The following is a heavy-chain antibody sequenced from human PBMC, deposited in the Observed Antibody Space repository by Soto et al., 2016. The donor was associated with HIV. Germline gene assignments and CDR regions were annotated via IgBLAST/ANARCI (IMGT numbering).Heavy chain of an antibody. J-gene: IGHJ4*02. V-gene: IGHV1-69*10. Sequence: QVQLVQSGAEVKKPGSSVKVSCKASGGTFSSYAISWVRQAPGQGLEWMGGIIPILGIPNYPQKFQGRVTITADKSTSTVYMELSSLRSDDTAVYYCARDHKRQVALYSFDYWGQGPRSPSPQ. CDR1: GGTFSSYA. CDR3: ARDHKRQVALYSFDY. CDR2: IIPILGIP. D-gene: IGHD1-1*01.